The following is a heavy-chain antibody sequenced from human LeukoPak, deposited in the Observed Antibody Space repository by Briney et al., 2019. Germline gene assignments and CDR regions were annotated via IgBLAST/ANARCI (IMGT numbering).Heavy chain of an antibody. D-gene: IGHD4-23*01. CDR3: ARDKGDYGGFDNAFDI. V-gene: IGHV3-7*01. J-gene: IGHJ3*02. CDR1: GFTFSSYW. CDR2: IKQDGSEK. Sequence: PGGSLRLSCAASGFTFSSYWMSWVRQAPGKGLEWVANIKQDGSEKYYVDSVKGRFTISRDNAKNSLYLQMNSLRAEDTAVYYCARDKGDYGGFDNAFDIWGQGTMVTVSS.